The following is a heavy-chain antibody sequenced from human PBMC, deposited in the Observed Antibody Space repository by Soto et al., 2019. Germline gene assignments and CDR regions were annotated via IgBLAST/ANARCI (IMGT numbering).Heavy chain of an antibody. Sequence: QVQLQESGPGLVKPSETLSLTCTVSGGSISSYYWSWIRQPPGKGLEWIGYIYYSGSTNYNPSLKSRVTISVDTSKNQFSLKLSSVTAADTAVYYCARTSIAARKRYYYYMDVWGKGTTVTVSS. D-gene: IGHD6-6*01. V-gene: IGHV4-59*08. CDR1: GGSISSYY. CDR3: ARTSIAARKRYYYYMDV. CDR2: IYYSGST. J-gene: IGHJ6*03.